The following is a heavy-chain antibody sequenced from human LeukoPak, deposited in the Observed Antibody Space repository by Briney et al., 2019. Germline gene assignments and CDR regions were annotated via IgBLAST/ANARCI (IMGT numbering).Heavy chain of an antibody. CDR2: MNPNSGNT. V-gene: IGHV1-8*01. D-gene: IGHD3-10*01. Sequence: GASVKVSCKASGYTFTSYDINWVRQATGQGLEWMGWMNPNSGNTGYAQKFQGRVTMTRNTSISTAYMELSSLRSEDTAVYYCARARDNVLLWFGELLYAFDIWGQGTMVTVSS. CDR3: ARARDNVLLWFGELLYAFDI. J-gene: IGHJ3*02. CDR1: GYTFTSYD.